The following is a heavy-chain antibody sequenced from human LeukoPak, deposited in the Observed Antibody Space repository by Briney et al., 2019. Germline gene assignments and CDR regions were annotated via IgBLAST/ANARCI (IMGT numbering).Heavy chain of an antibody. CDR2: INHSGST. J-gene: IGHJ3*02. CDR1: GGSFSGYY. CDR3: ARGFKAGLWLRLPRPRNAFDI. V-gene: IGHV4-34*01. D-gene: IGHD5-12*01. Sequence: PSETLSLTCAVYGGSFSGYYWSWIRQPPGKGLEWIGEINHSGSTNYNPSLKSRVTISVDTSKNQFSLKLSSVTAADTAVYYCARGFKAGLWLRLPRPRNAFDIWGQGTMVTVSS.